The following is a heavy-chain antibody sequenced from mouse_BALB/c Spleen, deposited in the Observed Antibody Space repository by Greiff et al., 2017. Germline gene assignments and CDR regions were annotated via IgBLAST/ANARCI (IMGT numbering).Heavy chain of an antibody. J-gene: IGHJ4*01. CDR2: ISYSGST. CDR3: ARSSNYGAMDY. V-gene: IGHV3-2*02. Sequence: EVKLEESGPGLVKPSQSLSLTCTVTGYSITSDYAWNWIRQFPGNKLEWMGYISYSGSTSYNPSLKSRISITRDTSKNQFFLQLNSVTTEDTATYYCARSSNYGAMDYWGQGTSVTVSS. CDR1: GYSITSDYA. D-gene: IGHD2-5*01.